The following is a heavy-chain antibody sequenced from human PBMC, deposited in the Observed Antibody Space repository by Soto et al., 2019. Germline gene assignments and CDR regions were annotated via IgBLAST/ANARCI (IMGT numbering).Heavy chain of an antibody. J-gene: IGHJ4*02. V-gene: IGHV3-23*01. CDR1: GFSFVNYA. CDR3: AKATTNGGWFNPFDS. D-gene: IGHD6-19*01. CDR2: LSGSGTST. Sequence: PGGSLRLSCAASGFSFVNYAMNWVRQAPGKGLEWVSGLSGSGTSTYYADSVKGRFTISRDNSRDTLFLQMNSLTADDTAVYYCAKATTNGGWFNPFDSWGQGALVIVSS.